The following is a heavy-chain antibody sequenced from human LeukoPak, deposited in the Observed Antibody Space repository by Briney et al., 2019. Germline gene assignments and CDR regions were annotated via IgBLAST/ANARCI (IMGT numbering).Heavy chain of an antibody. CDR3: ARAFRGPQKYNWFDP. CDR1: GSTLTGYS. J-gene: IGHJ5*02. Sequence: GGPFKLGCKASGSTLTGYSMYMVRDAPGQRRKRKGWFNPNSGGTNYAQKFQGSVTMTRDTSISTAYMEMSRLRSDDTAVYYCARAFRGPQKYNWFDPWGQGTLVTVSS. CDR2: FNPNSGGT. V-gene: IGHV1-2*02.